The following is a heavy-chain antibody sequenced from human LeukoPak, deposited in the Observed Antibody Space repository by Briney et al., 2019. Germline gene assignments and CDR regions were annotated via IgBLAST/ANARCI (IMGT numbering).Heavy chain of an antibody. J-gene: IGHJ5*02. CDR2: ISGSGGST. CDR3: AKDLSFVIPYNWFDP. Sequence: GGSLRLSCAASGFTFSSYAMSWVRQAPGKGLEWVSAISGSGGSTYYADSVKGRFTTSRDNSKNTLYLQMNSLRAEDTAVYYCAKDLSFVIPYNWFDPWGQGTLVTVSS. V-gene: IGHV3-23*01. CDR1: GFTFSSYA. D-gene: IGHD2/OR15-2a*01.